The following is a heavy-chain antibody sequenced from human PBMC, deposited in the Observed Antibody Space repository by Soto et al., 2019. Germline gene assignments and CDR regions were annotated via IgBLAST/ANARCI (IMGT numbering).Heavy chain of an antibody. CDR3: AKDASYDSSGRGLDY. Sequence: GPLRLTCIASGFTLKRYAMSWVREAPGKGLEWVSAISGSGGSTYYADSVKGRFTISSDNSKNTLYLQMNSLRAEDTAVYYCAKDASYDSSGRGLDYWGQGTLVTVSS. CDR1: GFTLKRYA. J-gene: IGHJ4*02. V-gene: IGHV3-23*01. CDR2: ISGSGGST. D-gene: IGHD3-22*01.